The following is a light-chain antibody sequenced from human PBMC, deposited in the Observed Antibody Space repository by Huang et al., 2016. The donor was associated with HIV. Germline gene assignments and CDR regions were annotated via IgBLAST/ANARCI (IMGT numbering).Light chain of an antibody. CDR3: QQYNNWPLT. CDR1: QGVSST. V-gene: IGKV3-15*01. CDR2: GAS. Sequence: EIVMTQPPATLSVSPGERATLSCRASQGVSSTLAWYQQIPGQAPRLLIYGASTRATGSPARFVGGGSGAEFTRTINSLQSEDFAVYYCQQYNNWPLTFGGGTKVEIK. J-gene: IGKJ4*01.